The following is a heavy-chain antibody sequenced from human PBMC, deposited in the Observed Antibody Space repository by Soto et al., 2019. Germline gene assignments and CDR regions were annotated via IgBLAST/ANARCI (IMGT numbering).Heavy chain of an antibody. Sequence: QVQLQESGPGLVKPSGTLSLTCALSGASIITDNWWSWVRQPPGKEMEWIGEIYHSGNTNFNPSVKSRVTISVDTSKNPFSLTVKSVTAAATAIYYCGRTSASSKLRGVVINWGQGTLVTVSS. CDR1: GASIITDNW. D-gene: IGHD3-10*01. CDR3: GRTSASSKLRGVVIN. J-gene: IGHJ4*02. V-gene: IGHV4-4*02. CDR2: IYHSGNT.